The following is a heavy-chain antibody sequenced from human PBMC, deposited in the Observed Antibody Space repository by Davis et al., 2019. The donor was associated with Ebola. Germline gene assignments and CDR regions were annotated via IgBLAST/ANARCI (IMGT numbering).Heavy chain of an antibody. D-gene: IGHD6-19*01. V-gene: IGHV3-30-3*01. J-gene: IGHJ4*02. CDR2: ISYDGSNK. CDR3: ARCRGSSGWYYFDY. Sequence: PGGSLRLSCAASGFTFSSYAMHWVRQAPGKGLEWVAVISYDGSNKYYADSVKGRFTISRDNSKNTLYLQMNSLRAEDTAVYYCARCRGSSGWYYFDYWGQGTLVTVSS. CDR1: GFTFSSYA.